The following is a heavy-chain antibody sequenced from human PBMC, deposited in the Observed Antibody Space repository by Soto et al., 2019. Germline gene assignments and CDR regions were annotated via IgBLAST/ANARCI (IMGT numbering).Heavy chain of an antibody. CDR1: GGSISDDY. V-gene: IGHV4-59*01. CDR2: ISHSGST. Sequence: PSETLSFTCTVSGGSISDDYWSWIRQPPGKGLEWIGHISHSGSTNYNPSLKSRVTISVDTSKRQFSLKLSSVTAADTAVYYCAREARGVISGMDVWGQGTTVTVSS. J-gene: IGHJ6*02. D-gene: IGHD3-10*01. CDR3: AREARGVISGMDV.